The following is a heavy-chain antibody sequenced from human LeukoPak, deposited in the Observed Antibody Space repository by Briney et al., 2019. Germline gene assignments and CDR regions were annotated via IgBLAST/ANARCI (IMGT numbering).Heavy chain of an antibody. J-gene: IGHJ4*02. CDR3: AREYHRWEPGYFDY. V-gene: IGHV1-2*04. CDR1: GYTFTGYY. D-gene: IGHD1-14*01. CDR2: INPNSGGT. Sequence: ASVKVSCKASGYTFTGYYMHWVRQAPGQGLEWMGWINPNSGGTNYAQKFQGWVTMTRDTSISTAYMELSRLRSDDTAVYYCAREYHRWEPGYFDYWGQGTLVTVCS.